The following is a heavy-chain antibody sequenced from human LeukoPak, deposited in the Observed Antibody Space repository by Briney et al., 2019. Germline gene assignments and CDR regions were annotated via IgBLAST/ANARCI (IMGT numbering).Heavy chain of an antibody. CDR2: IYPGDSDT. CDR1: GYSFTSYW. D-gene: IGHD6-13*01. V-gene: IGHV5-51*01. J-gene: IGHJ3*02. Sequence: GESLKISCKGSGYSFTSYWIGWVRQMPGKGLEWMGIIYPGDSDTRYSPSFQGQVTISADKSISTAYLQWSSLKASDTAMYYCARRRSSWYFSLDAFDIWGQGTMVTVSS. CDR3: ARRRSSWYFSLDAFDI.